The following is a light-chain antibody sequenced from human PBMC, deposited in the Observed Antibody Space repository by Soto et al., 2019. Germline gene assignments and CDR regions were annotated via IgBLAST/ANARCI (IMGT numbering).Light chain of an antibody. J-gene: IGLJ2*01. Sequence: QSVLTQPPSASGTPGQRVTISCSGSSCNIGDYHVHWYQQLPGAAPKVLIHSSHQRPSGVPDRFSGSKSGTSASLAISGLQSEDEADYYCAAWDDSLNGVVFGGGTKLTVL. CDR3: AAWDDSLNGVV. CDR1: SCNIGDYH. CDR2: SSH. V-gene: IGLV1-44*01.